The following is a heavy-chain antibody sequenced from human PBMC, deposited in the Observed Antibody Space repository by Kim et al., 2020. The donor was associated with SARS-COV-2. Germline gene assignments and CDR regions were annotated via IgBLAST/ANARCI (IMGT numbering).Heavy chain of an antibody. Sequence: GGSLRLSCAASGFTFSSYGMHWVRQAPGKGLEWVAVISYDGSNKYYADSVKGRFTISRDNSKNTLYLQMNSLRAEDTAVYYCAKETLYYDFWSGYHTGIPDTGMDVWGQETTVTVSS. CDR3: AKETLYYDFWSGYHTGIPDTGMDV. CDR1: GFTFSSYG. J-gene: IGHJ6*02. D-gene: IGHD3-3*01. CDR2: ISYDGSNK. V-gene: IGHV3-30*18.